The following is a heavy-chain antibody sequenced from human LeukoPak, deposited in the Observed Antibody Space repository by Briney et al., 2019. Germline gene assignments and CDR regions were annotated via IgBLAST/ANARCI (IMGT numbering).Heavy chain of an antibody. J-gene: IGHJ6*04. CDR2: INHSGST. D-gene: IGHD4-17*01. V-gene: IGHV4-34*01. Sequence: SETLSLTCAVYGGSFSGYFWSWIRQPPGKGLEWIGVINHSGSTNYNPSLKSRVTISVDASKNQFSLELSSVTAADTAVYYCARVGAPHYYGMDVWGKGTTVTVSS. CDR3: ARVGAPHYYGMDV. CDR1: GGSFSGYF.